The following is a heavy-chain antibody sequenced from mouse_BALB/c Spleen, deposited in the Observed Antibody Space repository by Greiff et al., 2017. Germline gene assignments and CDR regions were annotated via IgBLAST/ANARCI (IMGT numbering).Heavy chain of an antibody. Sequence: EVQVVESGGGLVQPGGSLKLSCAASGFTFSSYGMSWVRQTPDKRLELVATINSNGGSTYYPDSVKGRFTISRDNAKNTLYLQMSSLKSEDTAMYYCASNYYGSSLYYFDYWGQGTTLTVSS. CDR3: ASNYYGSSLYYFDY. CDR1: GFTFSSYG. D-gene: IGHD1-1*01. J-gene: IGHJ2*01. CDR2: INSNGGST. V-gene: IGHV5-6-3*01.